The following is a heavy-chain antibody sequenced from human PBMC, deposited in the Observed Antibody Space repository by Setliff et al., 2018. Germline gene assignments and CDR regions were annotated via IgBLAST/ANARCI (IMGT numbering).Heavy chain of an antibody. J-gene: IGHJ4*02. CDR1: GFTFSNYA. Sequence: GGSLRLSCAASGFTFSNYAMSWVRQAPGKGLEWVSAISASGGSTYYADFVKGRFTISRDNSKNTLYLQMNSLRAEDTAVYYCAKRRGAVRGWDYFDYWGQGTLVTVSS. CDR2: ISASGGST. CDR3: AKRRGAVRGWDYFDY. V-gene: IGHV3-23*01. D-gene: IGHD3-16*01.